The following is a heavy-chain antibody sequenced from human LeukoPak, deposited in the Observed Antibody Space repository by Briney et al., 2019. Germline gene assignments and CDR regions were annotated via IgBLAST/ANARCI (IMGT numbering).Heavy chain of an antibody. V-gene: IGHV3-7*02. CDR3: ARLTTTVTTPFDY. D-gene: IGHD4-17*01. Sequence: PGGSLRLSCAASGFTFSSSWMTWVRQAPGKGLEWVAHIKEDGTEEYYVDSVKGRFTISRDNAKNSLYLQMNSLRAEDTAVYYCARLTTTVTTPFDYWGQGTLVTVSS. CDR1: GFTFSSSW. J-gene: IGHJ4*02. CDR2: IKEDGTEE.